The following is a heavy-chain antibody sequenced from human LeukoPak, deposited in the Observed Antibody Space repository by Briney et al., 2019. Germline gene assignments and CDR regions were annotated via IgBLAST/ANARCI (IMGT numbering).Heavy chain of an antibody. V-gene: IGHV4-38-2*02. Sequence: SETLSLTCTVPGGSISSYYWGWIRQPPGKGLEWIGSIYHSGSTYYNPSLKSRVTISVDTSKNQFSLKLSSVTAADTAVYYCARSYDSSGYYDYWGQGTLVTVSS. CDR2: IYHSGST. D-gene: IGHD3-22*01. CDR3: ARSYDSSGYYDY. CDR1: GGSISSYY. J-gene: IGHJ4*02.